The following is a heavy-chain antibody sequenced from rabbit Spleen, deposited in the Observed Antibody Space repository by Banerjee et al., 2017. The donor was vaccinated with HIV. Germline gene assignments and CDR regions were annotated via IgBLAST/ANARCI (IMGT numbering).Heavy chain of an antibody. V-gene: IGHV1S40*01. CDR1: GFSFSSSYY. CDR3: VRGASSSGYYSL. CDR2: IYSSNSIT. Sequence: QSLEESGGDLVKPEGSLTLTCTASGFSFSSSYYMYWVRQAPGKGLEWIGCIYSSNSITWYASWAKGRFTISKTSSTTVTLQMTSLTAADTATYFCVRGASSSGYYSLWGPGTLVTVS. D-gene: IGHD1-1*01. J-gene: IGHJ6*01.